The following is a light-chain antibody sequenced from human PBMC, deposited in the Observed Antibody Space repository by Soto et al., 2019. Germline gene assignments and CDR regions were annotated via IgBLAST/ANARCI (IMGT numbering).Light chain of an antibody. V-gene: IGLV7-43*01. CDR1: TGAVTSGYY. J-gene: IGLJ2*01. CDR3: LLYDGGAVV. CDR2: STS. Sequence: QTVVTQEPSLTVSPGGTVTLTCASSTGAVTSGYYPNWFQQKPGQAPRALTYSTSNKHSWTPARFSGSLLGGKAALTLSGVQPEDEAEYYCLLYDGGAVVFGGGTKLTVL.